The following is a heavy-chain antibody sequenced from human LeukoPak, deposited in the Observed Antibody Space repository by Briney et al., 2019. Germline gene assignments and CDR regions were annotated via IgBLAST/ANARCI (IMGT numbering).Heavy chain of an antibody. CDR3: AKAGRLQAVGGWIDY. D-gene: IGHD6-19*01. Sequence: PGGFLRLSCAASGFTFSNYVMSWVRQAPGKGLEWVSAIGGGATTYYADYVKGRFTISRDNSKNTLYLQMNSLRAEDTAIYYCAKAGRLQAVGGWIDYWGQGTLVTVS. V-gene: IGHV3-23*01. J-gene: IGHJ4*02. CDR2: IGGGATT. CDR1: GFTFSNYV.